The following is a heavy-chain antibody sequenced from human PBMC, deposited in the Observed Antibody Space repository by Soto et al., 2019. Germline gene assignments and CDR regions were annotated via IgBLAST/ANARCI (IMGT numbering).Heavy chain of an antibody. Sequence: SETLSLTCAVYGGSFSGYYWSWIRQPPGKGLEWIGEISHSVSTNYNPSLKSRVTISLDTSKNQFSLKLSSVTAADTAVYYCASYNGWFYRTYFDYWGQGTPVTVSS. CDR3: ASYNGWFYRTYFDY. J-gene: IGHJ4*02. V-gene: IGHV4-34*01. CDR2: ISHSVST. D-gene: IGHD6-19*01. CDR1: GGSFSGYY.